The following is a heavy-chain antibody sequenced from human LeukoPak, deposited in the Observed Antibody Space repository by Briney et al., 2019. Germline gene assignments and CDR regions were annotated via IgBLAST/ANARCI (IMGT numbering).Heavy chain of an antibody. J-gene: IGHJ3*02. D-gene: IGHD7-27*01. V-gene: IGHV4-59*01. Sequence: PSETLSLTCTVSGGSISSYYWSWIRQPPGKGLEWIGYIYYSGSTNYNPSLKSRVTISVDTSKNQFSLKLSSVTAADTAVYYCARYWDRRTGGGPDAFDIWGQGTMATVSS. CDR1: GGSISSYY. CDR2: IYYSGST. CDR3: ARYWDRRTGGGPDAFDI.